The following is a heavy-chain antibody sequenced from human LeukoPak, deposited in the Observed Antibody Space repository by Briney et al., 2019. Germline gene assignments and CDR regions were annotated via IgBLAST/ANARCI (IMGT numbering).Heavy chain of an antibody. CDR1: EYTFTNYW. J-gene: IGHJ6*03. CDR3: ARHTGTPGYYYMDV. CDR2: IYPGDSDT. D-gene: IGHD1-14*01. V-gene: IGHV5-51*01. Sequence: GESLKISCKGAEYTFTNYWIGWVRQMPGKGLEWMGIIYPGDSDTRYSPSFQGQATISADKSITTAYLQWSSLKASDTAMYYCARHTGTPGYYYMDVWGNGTTVTVSS.